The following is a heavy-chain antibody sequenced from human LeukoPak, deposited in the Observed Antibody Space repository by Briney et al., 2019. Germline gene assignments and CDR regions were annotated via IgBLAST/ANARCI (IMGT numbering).Heavy chain of an antibody. CDR1: GFTFSSFA. CDR3: VNDSRSDCMGVLSRYLSY. D-gene: IGHD2/OR15-2a*01. Sequence: GGSLRLSCSASGFTFSSFAMPWVGQAPGKGLEYVAAISRNGGSTYYADSVKGRFTISRDNSKSTLYLQMSSLRAEDTAVYLCVNDSRSDCMGVLSRYLSYWGQGTLVTVSS. V-gene: IGHV3-64D*09. CDR2: ISRNGGST. J-gene: IGHJ4*02.